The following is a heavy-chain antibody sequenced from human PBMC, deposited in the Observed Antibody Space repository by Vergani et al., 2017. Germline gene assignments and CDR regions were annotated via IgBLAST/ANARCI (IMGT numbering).Heavy chain of an antibody. D-gene: IGHD6-19*01. CDR1: GGSISSHY. CDR2: IYYSGST. V-gene: IGHV4-59*11. J-gene: IGHJ4*02. CDR3: ARSFPSIAVAGLDY. Sequence: QVQLQESGPGLVKPSETLSLTCTVSGGSISSHYWSWIRQPPGKGLEWIGYIYYSGSTNYNPSLKSRVTISVDTSKNQFSLKLSSVTAADTAVYYCARSFPSIAVAGLDYWGQGTLVTVSS.